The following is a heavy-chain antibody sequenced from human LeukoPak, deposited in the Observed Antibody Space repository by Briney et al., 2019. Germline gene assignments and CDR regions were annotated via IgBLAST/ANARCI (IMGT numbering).Heavy chain of an antibody. CDR1: GFTFSSYS. J-gene: IGHJ4*02. Sequence: GGSLRLSCAGSGFTFSSYSMNWVRQAPGKGLEWVSSISSSSSYIYYADSVKGRFTISRDNAKNSLYLQMNSLRAEDTAVYYCASYDSSGYYLPPFDYWGQGTLVTVSS. D-gene: IGHD3-22*01. CDR2: ISSSSSYI. V-gene: IGHV3-21*01. CDR3: ASYDSSGYYLPPFDY.